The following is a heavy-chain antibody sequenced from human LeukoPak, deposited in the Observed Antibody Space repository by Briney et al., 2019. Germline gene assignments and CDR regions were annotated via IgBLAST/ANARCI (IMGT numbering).Heavy chain of an antibody. CDR3: ATDPSPIAAAGHFDY. CDR1: GYTFTGYY. Sequence: ASVKVSCKASGYTFTGYYMHWVRQAPGQGLEWMGWINPNSGGTNYAQRFQGRVTMTRDTSISTAYMELSRLRSDDTAVYYCATDPSPIAAAGHFDYWGQGTLVTVSS. J-gene: IGHJ4*02. D-gene: IGHD6-13*01. CDR2: INPNSGGT. V-gene: IGHV1-2*02.